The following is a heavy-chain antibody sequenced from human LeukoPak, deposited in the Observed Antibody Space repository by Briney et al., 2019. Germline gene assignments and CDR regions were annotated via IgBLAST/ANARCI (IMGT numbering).Heavy chain of an antibody. D-gene: IGHD6-13*01. CDR1: GDSISSGDYF. V-gene: IGHV4-30-2*01. Sequence: SQTLSLTCTVSGDSISSGDYFWNWIRQPPGEGLEWIGYIYHSGSTYYNPSLKSRVNMSVDRAKNQFSLKLSSVTAADTAVYYCARFYSSWYDLAFDYWGQGTLVTVSS. CDR2: IYHSGST. CDR3: ARFYSSWYDLAFDY. J-gene: IGHJ4*02.